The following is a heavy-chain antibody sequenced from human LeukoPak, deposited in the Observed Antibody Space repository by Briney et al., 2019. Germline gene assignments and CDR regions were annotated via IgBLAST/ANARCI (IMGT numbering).Heavy chain of an antibody. J-gene: IGHJ5*02. Sequence: SVTLSLTCTVSGGSISSYYWSWIRQPPGKGLEWIGYIYYSGSTNYNPSLKSRVTISVDTSKNQFSLKLSSVTAADTAVYYCARHRIAAADLAPGFDPWGQGTLVTVSS. V-gene: IGHV4-59*08. CDR3: ARHRIAAADLAPGFDP. CDR1: GGSISSYY. D-gene: IGHD6-13*01. CDR2: IYYSGST.